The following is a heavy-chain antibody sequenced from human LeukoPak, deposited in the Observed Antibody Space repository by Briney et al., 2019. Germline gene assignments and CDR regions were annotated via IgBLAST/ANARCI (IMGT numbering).Heavy chain of an antibody. D-gene: IGHD3-10*01. V-gene: IGHV3-7*01. Sequence: PGGSLRLSCAASGFTFSSYWMSWVRQAPGKGLEWVANIKQDGSEKYYVDSVEGRFTISRDNAKNSLYLQMNSLRAEDTAVYYCAKARPTCMFRGVPLDVWGKGTTVPVSS. CDR2: IKQDGSEK. J-gene: IGHJ6*04. CDR3: AKARPTCMFRGVPLDV. CDR1: GFTFSSYW.